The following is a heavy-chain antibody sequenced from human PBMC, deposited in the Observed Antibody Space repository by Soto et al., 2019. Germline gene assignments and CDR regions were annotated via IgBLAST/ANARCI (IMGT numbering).Heavy chain of an antibody. CDR3: TTDWMGMTSIAARPDGLYYYYYGMDV. Sequence: PGGSLRLSCAASGFTFSNAWMNWVRQAPGKGLEWVGRIKSKTDGGTTDYAAPVKGRFTISRDDSKNTLYPQMNSLKTEDTAVYYCTTDWMGMTSIAARPDGLYYYYYGMDVWGQGTTVTVSS. J-gene: IGHJ6*02. V-gene: IGHV3-15*07. CDR1: GFTFSNAW. CDR2: IKSKTDGGTT. D-gene: IGHD6-6*01.